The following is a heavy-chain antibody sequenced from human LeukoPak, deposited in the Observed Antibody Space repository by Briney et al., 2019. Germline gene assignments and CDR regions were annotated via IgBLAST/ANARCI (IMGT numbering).Heavy chain of an antibody. Sequence: GGSLRLSCAASGCTFSSYGMHWVRQAPGKGLEWVAVIWYDGSNKFYADSVKGRFTISRDNSKNTLYLQMNSLRAEDTAVYYCATETTTLDYWGQGTLVTVSS. J-gene: IGHJ4*02. D-gene: IGHD1-26*01. V-gene: IGHV3-33*01. CDR2: IWYDGSNK. CDR1: GCTFSSYG. CDR3: ATETTTLDY.